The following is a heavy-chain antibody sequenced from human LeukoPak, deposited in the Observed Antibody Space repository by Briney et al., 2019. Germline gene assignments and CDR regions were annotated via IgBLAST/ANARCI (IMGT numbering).Heavy chain of an antibody. V-gene: IGHV3-23*01. Sequence: PGGSLRLSCAASGLTFSNYGMSWVRQAPGKGLEWVSAISGSGGNTYYADSVKGRFTISRDNSNNMMYLQMNSLRAEDTAVYYCAKPYYYDSTGYYYVEYFDYWGQGTLVTVSS. CDR1: GLTFSNYG. D-gene: IGHD3-22*01. CDR3: AKPYYYDSTGYYYVEYFDY. J-gene: IGHJ4*02. CDR2: ISGSGGNT.